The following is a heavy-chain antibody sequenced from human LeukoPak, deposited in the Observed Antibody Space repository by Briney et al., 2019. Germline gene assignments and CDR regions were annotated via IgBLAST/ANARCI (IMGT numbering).Heavy chain of an antibody. CDR2: INQDGTVT. V-gene: IGHV3-7*01. CDR1: GSTFSESW. CDR3: TKALDL. J-gene: IGHJ5*02. Sequence: PGGSLRLSCAASGSTFSESWMDWVRQAPGKGLEWVANINQDGTVTYYVDSAKGRFTISRDNAKNSLYLQMDSLRVEDTAMYYCTKALDLWGQGSLVTVSS.